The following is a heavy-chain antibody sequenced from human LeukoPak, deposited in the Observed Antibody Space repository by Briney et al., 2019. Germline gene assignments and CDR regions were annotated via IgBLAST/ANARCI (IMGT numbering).Heavy chain of an antibody. CDR1: GFTFSSYS. D-gene: IGHD1-26*01. J-gene: IGHJ4*02. Sequence: PGGSLRLSCAASGFTFSSYSMNWVRQAPRKGLEWVSSISSSSSYIYYADSVKGRFTNSRDNAKNSLYLQMNSLRAEDTAVYYCARLVGATLFDYWGQGTLVTVSS. V-gene: IGHV3-21*01. CDR2: ISSSSSYI. CDR3: ARLVGATLFDY.